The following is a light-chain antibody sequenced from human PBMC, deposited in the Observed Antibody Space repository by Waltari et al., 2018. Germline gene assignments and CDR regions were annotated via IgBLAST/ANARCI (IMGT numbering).Light chain of an antibody. CDR3: AAWDDSLNGVV. J-gene: IGLJ2*01. CDR1: SSNIGSHP. V-gene: IGLV1-44*01. Sequence: QSVLTQPPSASGTPGQRVTIPCSGSSSNIGSHPVNWYQQLPGTAPNLLIYSNNQRPSGVPDRFSGSKSGTSASLAISGLQSEDEADYYCAAWDDSLNGVVFGGGTKLTVL. CDR2: SNN.